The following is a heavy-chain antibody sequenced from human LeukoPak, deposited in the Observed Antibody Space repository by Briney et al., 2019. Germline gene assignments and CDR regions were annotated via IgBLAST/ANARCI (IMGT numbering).Heavy chain of an antibody. Sequence: GGSLRLSCAASGFTFSAYSMNWVRQAPGKGLEWVSFISTGSSTIYYADSVKGRFTISRDNAKNSLYLQMNSLRDEDTAVYYCARVAEIQLWLRSAFDYWGQGTLVTVSS. CDR1: GFTFSAYS. CDR2: ISTGSSTI. J-gene: IGHJ4*02. D-gene: IGHD5-18*01. CDR3: ARVAEIQLWLRSAFDY. V-gene: IGHV3-48*02.